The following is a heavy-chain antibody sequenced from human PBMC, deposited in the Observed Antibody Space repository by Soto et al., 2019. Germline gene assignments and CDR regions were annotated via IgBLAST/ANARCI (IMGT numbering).Heavy chain of an antibody. V-gene: IGHV1-46*01. CDR3: ARISSGYRPRVHDAFDI. Sequence: ASVKVSCKASGYTFTSYYTHWVRQAPGQGLEWMGIINPSGGSTSYAQKFQGRVTMTRDTSTSTVYMELSSLRSEDTAVYYCARISSGYRPRVHDAFDIWGQGTMVTVSS. J-gene: IGHJ3*02. CDR1: GYTFTSYY. D-gene: IGHD3-22*01. CDR2: INPSGGST.